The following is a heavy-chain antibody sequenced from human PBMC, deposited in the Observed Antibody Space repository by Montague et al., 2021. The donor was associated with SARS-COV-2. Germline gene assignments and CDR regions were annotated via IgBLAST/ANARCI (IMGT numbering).Heavy chain of an antibody. V-gene: IGHV2-5*08. CDR2: IDWDDDK. Sequence: PALVKPTQTLTLTCTFSGFSLTTSAMCVSWIRQPPGKAPEWLARIDWDDDKRYSPSLKNRVTITGDTSKNQVVLTVTNMDPVDTATYYCAHRLSTAGGGFGFWGQGTTVTVSS. J-gene: IGHJ3*01. CDR3: AHRLSTAGGGFGF. CDR1: GFSLTTSAMC. D-gene: IGHD2-21*02.